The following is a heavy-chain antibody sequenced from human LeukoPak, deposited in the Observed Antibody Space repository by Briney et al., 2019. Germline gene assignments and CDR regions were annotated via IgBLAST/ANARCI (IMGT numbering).Heavy chain of an antibody. V-gene: IGHV4-59*01. Sequence: SETLSLTCTVSGGSISSYYWSWIRQPPGKGLEWIGYIYYGGSTNYNPSLKSRVTISVDTSKNQFSLKLSSVTAADTAVYYCARGYCGGDCYLPDWFDPWGQGTLVTVSS. J-gene: IGHJ5*02. CDR2: IYYGGST. CDR3: ARGYCGGDCYLPDWFDP. CDR1: GGSISSYY. D-gene: IGHD2-21*02.